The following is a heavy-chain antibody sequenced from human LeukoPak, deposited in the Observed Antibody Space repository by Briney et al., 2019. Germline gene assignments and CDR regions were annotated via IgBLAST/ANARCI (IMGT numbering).Heavy chain of an antibody. Sequence: HPGRSLRLSCVASGFPFSSYGMHWVRQAPGKGLEWVAVIWYDGSKKYYGDSVKGRFTTSRDNSKNTLYLQMNSLRAEDTAVYYCARDSAMARGTFDYWGQGTLVTVSS. J-gene: IGHJ4*02. D-gene: IGHD5-18*01. CDR2: IWYDGSKK. V-gene: IGHV3-33*01. CDR3: ARDSAMARGTFDY. CDR1: GFPFSSYG.